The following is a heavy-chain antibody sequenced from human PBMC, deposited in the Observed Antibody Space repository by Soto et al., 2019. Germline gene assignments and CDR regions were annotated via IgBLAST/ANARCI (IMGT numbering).Heavy chain of an antibody. V-gene: IGHV3-33*01. CDR3: ARTSYCGRDCYFFDY. J-gene: IGHJ4*02. Sequence: QVQLVESGGGVVQPGRYLRLSCAASGFPFRSYGMHWVRQAPGQGLEWMAVIWYDGSNKYYADSVKGRFIISRDHSKNTLYLQMNSLRAEDTAVYYCARTSYCGRDCYFFDYWGQGTLVTVSS. CDR2: IWYDGSNK. D-gene: IGHD2-21*02. CDR1: GFPFRSYG.